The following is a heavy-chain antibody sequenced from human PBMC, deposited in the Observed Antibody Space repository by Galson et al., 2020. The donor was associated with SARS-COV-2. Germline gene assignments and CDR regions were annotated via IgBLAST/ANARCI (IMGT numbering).Heavy chain of an antibody. V-gene: IGHV4-31*03. CDR1: GGSISSGGYY. CDR2: IYYSGST. CDR3: ARASRGGVVITHFDY. J-gene: IGHJ4*02. D-gene: IGHD3-3*01. Sequence: SETLSLTCTVSGGSISSGGYYWSWIRQHPGKGLEWIGYIYYSGSTYYNPSLKSRVTISVDTSKNQFSLKLSSVTAADTAVYSCARASRGGVVITHFDYWGQGTLVTVSS.